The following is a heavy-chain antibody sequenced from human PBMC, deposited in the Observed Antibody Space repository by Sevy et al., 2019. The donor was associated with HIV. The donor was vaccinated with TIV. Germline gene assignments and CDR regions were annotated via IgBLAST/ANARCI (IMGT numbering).Heavy chain of an antibody. D-gene: IGHD3-9*01. CDR3: ARQAGSTDWFHLDY. CDR2: IWYDGKNI. CDR1: GFTFRNYA. V-gene: IGHV3-33*01. J-gene: IGHJ4*02. Sequence: GGSLRLSCAASGFTFRNYAMYWVRQAPGKGLEWVAVIWYDGKNIYYADSVKGRFTISRDNSHNTLYLQMNTLRVEYTAVYYCARQAGSTDWFHLDYWGQGTLVTVSS.